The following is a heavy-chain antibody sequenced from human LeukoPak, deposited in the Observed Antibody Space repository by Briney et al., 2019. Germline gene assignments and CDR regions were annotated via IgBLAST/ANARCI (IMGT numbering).Heavy chain of an antibody. CDR2: IFHSGSI. D-gene: IGHD2/OR15-2a*01. J-gene: IGHJ1*01. Sequence: TSETLSLTCTVSGDSIRRGSYWGWIRQPPGKGLEWTATIFHSGSIYTNPSLKSRVTISIDTSKNQVSLSLSSVTAADTAFYYCATVATSFSARFEQWGQGTLVAVSS. CDR3: ATVATSFSARFEQ. CDR1: GDSIRRGSY. V-gene: IGHV4-38-2*02.